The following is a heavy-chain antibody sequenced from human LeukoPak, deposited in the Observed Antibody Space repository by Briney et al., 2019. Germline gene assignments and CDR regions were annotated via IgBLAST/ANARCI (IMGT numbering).Heavy chain of an antibody. Sequence: PSETLSLTCTVSGGSISSSGYYWGWIRQPPGKGLEWIGSILYSGSTYYNPSLNSRVTISIDTSKNQFSLKLSFVTAADTAVYYCARGSDYYDSSGLGYWGQGTLVTVSS. CDR1: GGSISSSGYY. CDR2: ILYSGST. CDR3: ARGSDYYDSSGLGY. D-gene: IGHD3-22*01. V-gene: IGHV4-39*07. J-gene: IGHJ4*02.